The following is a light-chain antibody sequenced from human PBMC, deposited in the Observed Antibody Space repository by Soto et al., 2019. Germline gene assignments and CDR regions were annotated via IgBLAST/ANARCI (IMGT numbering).Light chain of an antibody. Sequence: DIVLTQSPATLSLSPGERATLSCRASQSVSSYLAWYQQNPGKAPKLLIYDASNRATGIPARFSGSGSGTDFTLTISSLEPEDFAVYYCQQRSNWPPTFGQGTKVEIK. CDR3: QQRSNWPPT. CDR2: DAS. J-gene: IGKJ1*01. CDR1: QSVSSY. V-gene: IGKV3-11*01.